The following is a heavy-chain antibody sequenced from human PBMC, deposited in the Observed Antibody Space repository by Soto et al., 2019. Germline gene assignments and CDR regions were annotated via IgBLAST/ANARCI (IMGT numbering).Heavy chain of an antibody. CDR1: GYTFTSYG. CDR2: ISAYNGNT. Sequence: GASVKVSCKASGYTFTSYGISWVRQAPGQGLEWMGWISAYNGNTNYAQKLQGRVTMTTDTSTGTAYMELRSLRSDDTAVYYCASRYNWNPRGAFDIWGQGTMVTVSS. D-gene: IGHD1-20*01. CDR3: ASRYNWNPRGAFDI. V-gene: IGHV1-18*01. J-gene: IGHJ3*02.